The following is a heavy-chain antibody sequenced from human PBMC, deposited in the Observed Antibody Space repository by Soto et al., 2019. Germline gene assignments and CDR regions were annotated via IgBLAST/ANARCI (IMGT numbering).Heavy chain of an antibody. Sequence: LSLTCTVSGESISSGGYYWSLIRHHPGKGLEWIGTIYDNGNTYYNPSLKSRVTISVDTSNNQLSLKLRSVTAADTAVYYCARHDGFSSGWIFDYWGHGTLVTVSS. CDR3: ARHDGFSSGWIFDY. J-gene: IGHJ4*01. CDR1: GESISSGGYY. V-gene: IGHV4-39*01. D-gene: IGHD6-19*01. CDR2: IYDNGNT.